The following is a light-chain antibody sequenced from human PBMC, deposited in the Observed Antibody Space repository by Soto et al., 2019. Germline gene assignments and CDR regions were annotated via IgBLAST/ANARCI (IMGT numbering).Light chain of an antibody. CDR2: GAS. Sequence: EIVLTQSPGTLPLSPGERATLSCRASQSVSDNYLGWYQQKPGQAPRLLIYGASSRATGIPDRFSGSGSGTDFTLTISRLEPEDFAVYYCQQYGSSPRVTFGGGTKVEIK. CDR3: QQYGSSPRVT. CDR1: QSVSDNY. V-gene: IGKV3-20*01. J-gene: IGKJ4*01.